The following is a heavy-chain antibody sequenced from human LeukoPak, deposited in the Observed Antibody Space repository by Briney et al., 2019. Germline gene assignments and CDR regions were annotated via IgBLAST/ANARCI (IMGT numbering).Heavy chain of an antibody. Sequence: GGSLRLSCAASGFTFSDSAMHWVRQAPGKGLEWVAVISYDGSNIYNADSVKGRFTISRDNSKNTLFLQMNSLRAEDTAVYYCARGSKYFYYNYMDVWGKGTTVTVSS. CDR3: ARGSKYFYYNYMDV. CDR2: ISYDGSNI. CDR1: GFTFSDSA. V-gene: IGHV3-30*04. J-gene: IGHJ6*03. D-gene: IGHD6-6*01.